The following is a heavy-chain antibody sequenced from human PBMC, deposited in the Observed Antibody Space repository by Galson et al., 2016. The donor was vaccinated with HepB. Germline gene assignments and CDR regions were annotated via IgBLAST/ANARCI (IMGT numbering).Heavy chain of an antibody. CDR3: AKGEPASRYDFWSGYFDY. CDR1: GFTFSRYG. Sequence: SLRLSCAASGFTFSRYGMHWVRQAPGKGLEWVAVISYDGSNNYYADSVKGRFTISRDNFKNTLYLKMNSLRAEDTAVYYCAKGEPASRYDFWSGYFDYWGQGTLVTVSS. J-gene: IGHJ4*02. D-gene: IGHD3-3*01. V-gene: IGHV3-30*18. CDR2: ISYDGSNN.